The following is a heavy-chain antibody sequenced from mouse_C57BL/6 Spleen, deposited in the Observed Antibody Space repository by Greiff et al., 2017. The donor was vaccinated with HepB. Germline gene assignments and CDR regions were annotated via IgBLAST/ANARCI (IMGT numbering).Heavy chain of an antibody. CDR1: GFTFSDYY. CDR2: INYDGSST. Sequence: EVMLVESEGGLVQPGSSMKLSCTASGFTFSDYYMAWVRQVPEKGLEWVANINYDGSSTYYLDSLKSRFIISRDNAKNILYLQMSSLKSEDTATYYCARGLRRGGYYFDYWGQGTTPTVSS. D-gene: IGHD2-4*01. J-gene: IGHJ2*01. V-gene: IGHV5-16*01. CDR3: ARGLRRGGYYFDY.